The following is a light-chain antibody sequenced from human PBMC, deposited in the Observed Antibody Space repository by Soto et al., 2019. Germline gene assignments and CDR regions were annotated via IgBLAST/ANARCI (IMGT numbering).Light chain of an antibody. CDR3: QHYDVWPLT. CDR2: DAS. Sequence: EIVLTHSPATLSLSPGGGATLSCRASQSVSSHLAWYQQKPGQGPRLLIYDASTRATGIPARFSGSGSGTEFTLTISSLQSEDFGVYYCQHYDVWPLTLGQGTKVDIK. V-gene: IGKV3-15*01. CDR1: QSVSSH. J-gene: IGKJ1*01.